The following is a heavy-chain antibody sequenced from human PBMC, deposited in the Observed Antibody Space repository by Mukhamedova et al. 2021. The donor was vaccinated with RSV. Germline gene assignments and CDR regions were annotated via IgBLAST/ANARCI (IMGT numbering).Heavy chain of an antibody. J-gene: IGHJ4*02. D-gene: IGHD5-12*01. CDR2: FDPEDGET. Sequence: GGFDPEDGETIYAQKFQGRVTMTEDTSTDTAYMELSSLRSEDTAVYYCATSGYSYYFDYCGQGTLVTVSS. CDR3: ATSGYSYYFDY. V-gene: IGHV1-24*01.